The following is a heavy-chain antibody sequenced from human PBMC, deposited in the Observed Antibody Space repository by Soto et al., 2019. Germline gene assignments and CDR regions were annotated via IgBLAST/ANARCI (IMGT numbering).Heavy chain of an antibody. V-gene: IGHV3-23*01. J-gene: IGHJ3*02. CDR1: GFTSTNYV. D-gene: IGHD1-20*01. Sequence: GGSLRLSCAASGFTSTNYVMTWVRQAPGKGLEWVSTISASVITTFYADSVKGRFIISRDNSKNTLYLEMNSLRAEDTALYYCAKVITGDVPDAFDIWGQGTMVTVSS. CDR3: AKVITGDVPDAFDI. CDR2: ISASVITT.